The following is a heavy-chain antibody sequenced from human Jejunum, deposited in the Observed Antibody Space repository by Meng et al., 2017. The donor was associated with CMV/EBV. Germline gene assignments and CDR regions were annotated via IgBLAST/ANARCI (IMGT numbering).Heavy chain of an antibody. Sequence: SCAASGFTVSSTYMSWVRQAPGKGLEWVSLIYSGGSTYYADSVKGRFTISRDNSKNTLYLQMNSLRAEDSAVYSCARGRTTGYFDYWGQGTLVTVSS. J-gene: IGHJ4*02. V-gene: IGHV3-53*01. D-gene: IGHD1-7*01. CDR3: ARGRTTGYFDY. CDR2: IYSGGST. CDR1: GFTVSSTY.